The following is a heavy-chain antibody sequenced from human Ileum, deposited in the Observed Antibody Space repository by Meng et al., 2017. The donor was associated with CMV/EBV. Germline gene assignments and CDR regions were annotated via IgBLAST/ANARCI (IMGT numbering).Heavy chain of an antibody. CDR2: IIPLFSTP. D-gene: IGHD3-16*01. CDR3: ARDAGAYVSYLEY. J-gene: IGHJ4*02. V-gene: IGHV1-69*05. Sequence: SGGTFSSHSISWVRQAPGQEREWMGGIIPLFSTPNYARKFQGRVTITTDESMSTAYMELNSLRSEDTAIYYCARDAGAYVSYLEYWGQGTLVTVSS. CDR1: GGTFSSHS.